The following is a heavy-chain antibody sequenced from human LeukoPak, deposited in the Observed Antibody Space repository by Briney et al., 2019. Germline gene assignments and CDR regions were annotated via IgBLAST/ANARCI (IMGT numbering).Heavy chain of an antibody. D-gene: IGHD5-24*01. CDR2: IYPGDSDT. Sequence: GESLKISCKGSGYSFTSYWIGWVRQMPGKGLEWMGIIYPGDSDTRYSPSFQGQVTISADKSISTAYLQWSSLKASDTAMYYCARHLMAPLDAFDIWGQGTMVTVSS. V-gene: IGHV5-51*01. J-gene: IGHJ3*02. CDR3: ARHLMAPLDAFDI. CDR1: GYSFTSYW.